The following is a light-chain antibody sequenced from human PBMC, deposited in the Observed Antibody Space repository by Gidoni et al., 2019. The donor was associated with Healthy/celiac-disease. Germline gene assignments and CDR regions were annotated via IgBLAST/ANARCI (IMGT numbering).Light chain of an antibody. CDR1: QSVLYSSNNKNY. J-gene: IGKJ2*01. CDR3: QQYYSTPYT. V-gene: IGKV4-1*01. CDR2: WAS. Sequence: DIVMTQSPDYLALSLNERATINCKSSQSVLYSSNNKNYLAWYQQKPGQPPKLLIYWASTRESGVPDRFSGSGSGTDFTLTISSLQAEDVAVYYCQQYYSTPYTFGQGTKLEIK.